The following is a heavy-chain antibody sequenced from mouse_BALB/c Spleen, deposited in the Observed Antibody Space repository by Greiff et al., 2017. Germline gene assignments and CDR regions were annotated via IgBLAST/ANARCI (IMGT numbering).Heavy chain of an antibody. Sequence: EVKLVESGPGLVKPSQSLSLTCSVTGYSITSGYYWNWIRQFPGNKLEWMGYISYDGSNNYNPSLKNRISITRDTSKNQFFLKLNSVTTEDTATYYCARAPHYGNYFYAMDYWGQGTSVTVSS. J-gene: IGHJ4*01. CDR3: ARAPHYGNYFYAMDY. CDR2: ISYDGSN. CDR1: GYSITSGYY. V-gene: IGHV3-6*02. D-gene: IGHD2-1*01.